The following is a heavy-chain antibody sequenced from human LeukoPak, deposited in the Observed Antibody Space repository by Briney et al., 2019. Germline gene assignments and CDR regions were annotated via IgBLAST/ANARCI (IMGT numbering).Heavy chain of an antibody. D-gene: IGHD3-16*01. CDR1: GGSFSNYF. J-gene: IGHJ4*02. Sequence: PSETLSLTCTVSGGSFSNYFWGWIRQPPGRGLEWIGYVHNSGSTTYNPSLKSRGTIVLDTSRNQFSLRLSSVTAADTAVYYCTQGAGWLIDYWGQGILVSVSS. V-gene: IGHV4-59*03. CDR2: VHNSGST. CDR3: TQGAGWLIDY.